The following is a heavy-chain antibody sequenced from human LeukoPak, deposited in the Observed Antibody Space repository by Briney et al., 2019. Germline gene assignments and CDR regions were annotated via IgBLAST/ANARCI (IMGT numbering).Heavy chain of an antibody. CDR3: ARDQYDTWSRRGNFDS. CDR2: ISFDGNNI. J-gene: IGHJ4*02. CDR1: GFTFSTCA. V-gene: IGHV3-30-3*01. D-gene: IGHD3-3*01. Sequence: GGSLRLSCAASGFTFSTCAMHWVRQAPDMGLEWLAMISFDGNNINHADSVKGRFTISRDNTKNSLYLQMNSLRVEDTAVFYCARDQYDTWSRRGNFDSWGQGTLVIVSS.